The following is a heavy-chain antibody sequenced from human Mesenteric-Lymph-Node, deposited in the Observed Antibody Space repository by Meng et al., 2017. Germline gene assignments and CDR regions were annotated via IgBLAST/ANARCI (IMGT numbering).Heavy chain of an antibody. V-gene: IGHV1-18*01. CDR3: ARDYAAWDYYDSSGYYGLDY. CDR1: GYTFTSYG. J-gene: IGHJ4*02. D-gene: IGHD3-22*01. CDR2: ISAYNGNT. Sequence: ASLKVSCKASGYTFTSYGISWVRQAPGQGLEWMGWISAYNGNTNYAQKLQGRVTMTTDTSTSTAYMELRSLRSDDTAVYYCARDYAAWDYYDSSGYYGLDYWGQGNLVTVSS.